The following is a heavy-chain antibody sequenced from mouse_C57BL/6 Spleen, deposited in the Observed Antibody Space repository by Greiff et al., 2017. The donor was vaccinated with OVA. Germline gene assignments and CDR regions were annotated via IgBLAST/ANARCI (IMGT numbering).Heavy chain of an antibody. CDR1: GFNIKDDY. CDR3: TGVTTVVAYYFDY. V-gene: IGHV14-4*01. D-gene: IGHD1-1*01. J-gene: IGHJ2*01. Sequence: EVQLQQSGAELVRPGASVKLSCTASGFNIKDDYMHWVKQRPEQGLEWIGWIDPENGDTEYASKFQGKATITADTSSNTAYLQLSSLTSEDTAVYYGTGVTTVVAYYFDYWGQGTTLTVSS. CDR2: IDPENGDT.